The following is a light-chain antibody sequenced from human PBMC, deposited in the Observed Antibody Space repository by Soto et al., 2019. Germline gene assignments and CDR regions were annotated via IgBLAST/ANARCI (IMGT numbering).Light chain of an antibody. CDR3: QQTSSAPFT. CDR1: QNINTY. J-gene: IGKJ3*01. V-gene: IGKV1-39*01. Sequence: DIQMTQSPYSLSAAVGDRVTIACRASQNINTYFNWYQQKPGKAPKLLIFDAASLQSGVPSRFSGGGSRTDLTLTITSLQPEDFATYYCQQTSSAPFTFGPGTKVDIK. CDR2: DAA.